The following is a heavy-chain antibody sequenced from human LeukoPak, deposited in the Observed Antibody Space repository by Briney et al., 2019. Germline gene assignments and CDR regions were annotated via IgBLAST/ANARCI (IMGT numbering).Heavy chain of an antibody. CDR3: ARSGPPYDSSFDY. J-gene: IGHJ4*02. CDR2: IYYSGST. V-gene: IGHV4-31*03. CDR1: GGSISSGGYY. D-gene: IGHD3-22*01. Sequence: SQTLSLTCTVSGGSISSGGYYWSRIRQHPGKGLEWIGYIYYSGSTYYNPSLKSRVTISVDTSKNQFSLKLSSVTAADTAVYYCARSGPPYDSSFDYWGQGTLVTVSS.